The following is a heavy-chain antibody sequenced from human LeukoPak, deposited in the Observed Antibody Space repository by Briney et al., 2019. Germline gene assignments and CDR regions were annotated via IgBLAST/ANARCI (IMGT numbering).Heavy chain of an antibody. CDR2: IYYSGST. CDR1: GGSISGYI. D-gene: IGHD3-3*01. CDR3: ARENDFWSGYYTGYGMDV. V-gene: IGHV4-59*01. J-gene: IGHJ6*02. Sequence: SETLSLTCTVSGGSISGYIWSWIRQPPGKGLEWIGYIYYSGSTNYNPSLKSRVTISVDTSKNQFSLKLSSVTAADTAVYYCARENDFWSGYYTGYGMDVWGQGTTVTVSS.